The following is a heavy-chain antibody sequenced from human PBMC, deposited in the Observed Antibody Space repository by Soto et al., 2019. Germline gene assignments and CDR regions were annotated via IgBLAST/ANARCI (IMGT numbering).Heavy chain of an antibody. CDR1: GGSISSSSYY. D-gene: IGHD6-19*01. Sequence: QLQLQESGPGLVKPSETLSLTCTVSGGSISSSSYYWGWIRQPPGKGLEWIGSIYYSGSTYYNPSLKSRVTISVDTSKNQFSLKLSSVTAADTAAYYCARNGGWYTNWFDPWGQGTLVTVSS. CDR2: IYYSGST. V-gene: IGHV4-39*01. J-gene: IGHJ5*02. CDR3: ARNGGWYTNWFDP.